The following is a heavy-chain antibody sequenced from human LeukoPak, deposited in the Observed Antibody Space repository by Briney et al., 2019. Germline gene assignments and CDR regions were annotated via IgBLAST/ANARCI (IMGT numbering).Heavy chain of an antibody. V-gene: IGHV3-21*01. CDR1: GFTFSSYS. CDR2: ISSSSSYI. J-gene: IGHJ4*02. D-gene: IGHD3-9*01. CDR3: ASSYYDILAGYYRPGLFDY. Sequence: SGGSLRLSCAASGFTFSSYSMNWVRQAPGKGLEWVSSISSSSSYIYYADSVKGRFTISRDNAKNSLYLQMNSRRAEDTAVYYCASSYYDILAGYYRPGLFDYWGQGTLVTVSS.